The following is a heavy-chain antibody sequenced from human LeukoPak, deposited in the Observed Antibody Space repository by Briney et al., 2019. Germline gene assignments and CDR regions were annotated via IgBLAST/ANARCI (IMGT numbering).Heavy chain of an antibody. J-gene: IGHJ4*02. D-gene: IGHD1-14*01. CDR2: ISYDGSNK. CDR3: AKGGDHGDY. CDR1: GFTFSSYG. V-gene: IGHV3-30*18. Sequence: GGSLRLSCAASGFTFSSYGMHWVRQAPGKGLEWVAVISYDGSNKYYADSVKGRFTISRDNSKNTLYLQMNSLRAEDTAVYYCAKGGDHGDYWGQGTLVTVSS.